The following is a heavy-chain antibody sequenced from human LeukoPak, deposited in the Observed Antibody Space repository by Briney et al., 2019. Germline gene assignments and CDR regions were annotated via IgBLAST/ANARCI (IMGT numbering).Heavy chain of an antibody. J-gene: IGHJ4*02. CDR3: ARQLEIAVAGTVSYYFDY. D-gene: IGHD6-19*01. CDR2: INHSGST. CDR1: GGSFSGYY. Sequence: SSETLSLTCAVYGGSFSGYYWSWIRQPPGKGLEWIGEINHSGSTNYNPSLKSRVTISVDTSKNQFSLKLSSVTAADTAVYYCARQLEIAVAGTVSYYFDYWGQGTLVTVSS. V-gene: IGHV4-34*01.